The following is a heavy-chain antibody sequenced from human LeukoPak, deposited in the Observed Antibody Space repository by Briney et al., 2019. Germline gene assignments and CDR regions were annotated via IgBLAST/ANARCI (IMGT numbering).Heavy chain of an antibody. CDR1: GFTFSSYA. J-gene: IGHJ4*02. Sequence: GGSLRLSCEVSGFTFSSYAMSWVRQAPGKGLEWVSGISGDGSSPSYADSVKGRFTISRDNAKNTLFLQMTSLRADDTAVYYCARGLTSTNFDYWGRGTLVTVSS. CDR2: ISGDGSSP. D-gene: IGHD2-8*01. V-gene: IGHV3-74*01. CDR3: ARGLTSTNFDY.